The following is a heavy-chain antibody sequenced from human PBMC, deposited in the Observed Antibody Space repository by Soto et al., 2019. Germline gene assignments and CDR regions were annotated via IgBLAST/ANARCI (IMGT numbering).Heavy chain of an antibody. CDR1: GFTFSSYG. V-gene: IGHV3-48*02. J-gene: IGHJ4*02. CDR3: ARGGAGRTDY. CDR2: ISGDTKTT. Sequence: EVQLVNSGGGWVPPGGSLRLSCGASGFTFSSYGMNWVRQAPGKGLEWVSYISGDTKTTNYADSVKGRFTITRDNAKSSLYLQLNSLRDDDTAVYYCARGGAGRTDYWGQGTLVIVSS. D-gene: IGHD6-13*01.